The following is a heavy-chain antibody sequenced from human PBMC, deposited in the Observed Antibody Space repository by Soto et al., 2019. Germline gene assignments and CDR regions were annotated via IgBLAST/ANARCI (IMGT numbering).Heavy chain of an antibody. J-gene: IGHJ4*02. CDR2: IYYNGNT. D-gene: IGHD3-22*01. CDR1: GASLSGGYYY. Sequence: QVQLQESGPGLVKPSQTLSLTCTVSGASLSGGYYYWTWIRQPPGKGLEWFGSIYYNGNTYSNPPLEISLSQSVNPSNNQFALKLNSVTAPETAIYCCDRATYDSSTYYLDYWGQGTLVTVSS. V-gene: IGHV4-30-4*01. CDR3: DRATYDSSTYYLDY.